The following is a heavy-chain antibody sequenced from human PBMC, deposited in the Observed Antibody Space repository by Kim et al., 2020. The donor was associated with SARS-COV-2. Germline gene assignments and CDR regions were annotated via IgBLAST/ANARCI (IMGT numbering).Heavy chain of an antibody. J-gene: IGHJ4*02. CDR2: INEDGTQK. CDR1: GFTFSDSW. CDR3: ARSRDY. V-gene: IGHV3-7*01. Sequence: GGSLRLSCVTSGFTFSDSWMSWVRQSPGKGLEWVANINEDGTQKFYVDSVKGRFTISRENAKNSLYLQMNSLRVEDTAVYYCARSRDYWGQGTLVTGSS.